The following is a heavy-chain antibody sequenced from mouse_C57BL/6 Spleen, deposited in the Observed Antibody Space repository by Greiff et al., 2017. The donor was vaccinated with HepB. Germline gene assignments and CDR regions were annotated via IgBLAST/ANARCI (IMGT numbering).Heavy chain of an antibody. V-gene: IGHV1-72*01. J-gene: IGHJ3*01. CDR1: GYTFTSYW. D-gene: IGHD1-1*01. CDR2: IDPNSGGT. CDR3: ARGNYGSSWFAY. Sequence: QVQLKQPGAELVKPGASVKLSCKASGYTFTSYWMHWVKQRPGRGLEWIGRIDPNSGGTKYNEKFKSKATLTVDKPSSTAYMQLSSLTSADSAVYYCARGNYGSSWFAYWGQGTLVTVSA.